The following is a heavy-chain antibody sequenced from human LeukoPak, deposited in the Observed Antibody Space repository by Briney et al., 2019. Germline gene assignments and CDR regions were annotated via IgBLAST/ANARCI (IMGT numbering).Heavy chain of an antibody. CDR2: ISYHGSNK. Sequence: GGSRRPSWAALGSTLITNGMHWVGKPPGKGRGWGAVISYHGSNKYYADSVKGRFTISRDNSKKKLYLQMNSLRAEDMAVYYCAKTHDLGVTTGYFDYWGQGTLVTVSS. D-gene: IGHD4-17*01. CDR1: GSTLITNG. CDR3: AKTHDLGVTTGYFDY. V-gene: IGHV3-30*18. J-gene: IGHJ4*02.